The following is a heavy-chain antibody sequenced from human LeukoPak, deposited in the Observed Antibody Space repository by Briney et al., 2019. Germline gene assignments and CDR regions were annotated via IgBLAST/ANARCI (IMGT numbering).Heavy chain of an antibody. J-gene: IGHJ4*02. Sequence: PSETLSLTCTVSGGSISSYYWSWIRQPPGKGLEWIGYIYYSGSTNYNPSLKSRVTISVDTSKNQFSLKLSSVTAADTAVYYCARGAARRGLFDYWGQGTLVTVSS. CDR2: IYYSGST. V-gene: IGHV4-59*01. CDR1: GGSISSYY. CDR3: ARGAARRGLFDY. D-gene: IGHD6-6*01.